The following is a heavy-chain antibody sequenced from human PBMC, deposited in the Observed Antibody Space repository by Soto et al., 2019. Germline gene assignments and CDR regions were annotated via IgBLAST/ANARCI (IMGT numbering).Heavy chain of an antibody. Sequence: KPSETLSLTCTVSGGSISSYYWSWIRQPPGKGLEWIGYIYYSGSTNYNPSLKSRVTISVDTSKNQFSLKLSSVTAADTAVYYCARDRGSSWPAFGYWGQGTLVTVSS. CDR2: IYYSGST. CDR1: GGSISSYY. CDR3: ARDRGSSWPAFGY. V-gene: IGHV4-59*01. J-gene: IGHJ4*02. D-gene: IGHD6-13*01.